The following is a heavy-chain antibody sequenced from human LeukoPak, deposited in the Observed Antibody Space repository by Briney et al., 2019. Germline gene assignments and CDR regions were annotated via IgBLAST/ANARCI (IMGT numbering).Heavy chain of an antibody. D-gene: IGHD6-13*01. CDR3: ARGSRPYSNSWLFDY. Sequence: GGSLRLSCAASGFTFSDYYMSWIRQAPGKGLEWVSYIGGSGATIYYADSVKGRFSISRDNAKNSLYLQMNSLRPEDTAVYYCARGSRPYSNSWLFDYWGQGTLVTVSS. V-gene: IGHV3-11*04. CDR2: IGGSGATI. J-gene: IGHJ4*02. CDR1: GFTFSDYY.